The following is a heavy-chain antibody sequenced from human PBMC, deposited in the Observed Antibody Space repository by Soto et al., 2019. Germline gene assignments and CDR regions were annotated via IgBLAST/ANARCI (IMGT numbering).Heavy chain of an antibody. Sequence: GSLRLSCAASGFNFFSYDMHWVRQAPGKGLEWVSAIATSGATFYADSVEGRFTISRENGRNSLYLQMNSLRAEDTAMYFCARERDSYSDPWQECEYWGLGTLVTVSS. CDR1: GFNFFSYD. CDR2: IATSGAT. D-gene: IGHD6-13*01. J-gene: IGHJ4*02. V-gene: IGHV3-13*01. CDR3: ARERDSYSDPWQECEY.